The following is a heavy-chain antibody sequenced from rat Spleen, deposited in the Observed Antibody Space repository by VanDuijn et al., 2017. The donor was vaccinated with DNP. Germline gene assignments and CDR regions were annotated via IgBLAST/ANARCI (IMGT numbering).Heavy chain of an antibody. D-gene: IGHD1-6*01. Sequence: VQLVESGGGLVQPKGSLKLSCAASGFDFNSYGMSWVRQAPGKGLEWVGRIRTKPKNYATYYADSVKGRFTISRDDSKSTVYLQMDNLKTEDTAMYYCSAAIITSFAYWGQGTLVTVSS. J-gene: IGHJ3*01. CDR2: IRTKPKNYAT. V-gene: IGHV10-5*01. CDR3: SAAIITSFAY. CDR1: GFDFNSYG.